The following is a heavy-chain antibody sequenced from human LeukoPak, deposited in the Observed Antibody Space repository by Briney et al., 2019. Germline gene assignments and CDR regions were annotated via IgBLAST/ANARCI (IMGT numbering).Heavy chain of an antibody. Sequence: ASVKVSCKASGYTFTNFPIGWVRQAPGQGLEWMGWISAYNGYTKYAPSLQGRVTMTTDTSTSTAYMELSSLRSEDTAMYYCARDAAIYDNSAYYYLYWGQGTLVTVSS. CDR3: ARDAAIYDNSAYYYLY. CDR2: ISAYNGYT. J-gene: IGHJ4*02. D-gene: IGHD3-22*01. CDR1: GYTFTNFP. V-gene: IGHV1-18*01.